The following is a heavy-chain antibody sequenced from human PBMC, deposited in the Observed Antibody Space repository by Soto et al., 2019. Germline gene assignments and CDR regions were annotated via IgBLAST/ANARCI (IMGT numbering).Heavy chain of an antibody. V-gene: IGHV3-33*01. CDR1: GFTFSSYG. CDR2: IWYDGSNK. J-gene: IGHJ6*02. Sequence: QVQLVESGGGVVQPGRSLRLSCAASGFTFSSYGMHWVRQAPGKGLECVAVIWYDGSNKYYADSVKGRFTISRDNSKNPLYLQMHSLRAEDTAVYYCARDTHDYGDESNSWYYYYGMDVWGQGTTVTVSS. CDR3: ARDTHDYGDESNSWYYYYGMDV. D-gene: IGHD4-17*01.